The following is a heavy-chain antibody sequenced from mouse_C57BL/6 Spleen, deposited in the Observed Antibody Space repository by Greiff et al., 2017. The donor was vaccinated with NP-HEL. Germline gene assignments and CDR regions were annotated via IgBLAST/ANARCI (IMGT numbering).Heavy chain of an antibody. CDR1: GFNIKNTY. J-gene: IGHJ4*01. CDR3: ARTPTMVTTTDVYYAMDY. D-gene: IGHD2-9*01. Sequence: EVQLQQSVAELVRPGASVKLSCTASGFNIKNTYMHWVKQRPEQGLEWIGRIDPANGNTKYAPKFQGKATITADTSSNTAYLQLSSLTSEDTAIYYCARTPTMVTTTDVYYAMDYWGQGTSVTVSS. CDR2: IDPANGNT. V-gene: IGHV14-3*01.